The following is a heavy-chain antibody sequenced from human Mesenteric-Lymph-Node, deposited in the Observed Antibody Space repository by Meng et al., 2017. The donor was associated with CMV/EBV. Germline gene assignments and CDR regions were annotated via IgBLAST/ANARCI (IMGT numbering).Heavy chain of an antibody. CDR3: ARGQPYYDFWSGSSSSFDY. J-gene: IGHJ4*02. CDR1: GGSISSYY. D-gene: IGHD3-3*01. CDR2: INHSGST. Sequence: SETLSLTCTVSGGSISSYYWSWIRQPPGKGLEWIGEINHSGSTNYNPSLKSRVTISVDTSKNQFSLKLSSVTAADTAVYYCARGQPYYDFWSGSSSSFDYWGQGTLVTVSS. V-gene: IGHV4-34*01.